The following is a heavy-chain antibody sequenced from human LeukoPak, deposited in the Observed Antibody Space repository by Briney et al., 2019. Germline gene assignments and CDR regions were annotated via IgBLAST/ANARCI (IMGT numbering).Heavy chain of an antibody. D-gene: IGHD3-10*01. J-gene: IGHJ4*02. CDR1: GYTFTSYG. Sequence: ASVKVSCKASGYTFTSYGFTWARQAPGQGLEWMGWISAYNGDTNYAQKFQGRVTITTDTSTTTAYMELRSLRSDDTAVYYCARDTYYYGSGSSYWGQGTLVTVSS. V-gene: IGHV1-18*01. CDR3: ARDTYYYGSGSSY. CDR2: ISAYNGDT.